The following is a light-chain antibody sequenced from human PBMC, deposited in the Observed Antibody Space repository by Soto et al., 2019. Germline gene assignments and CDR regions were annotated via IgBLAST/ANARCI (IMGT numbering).Light chain of an antibody. CDR1: QGISTY. V-gene: IGKV1-16*01. CDR2: AAS. J-gene: IGKJ1*01. CDR3: QQYNSYSQT. Sequence: DIHMTLSASSLSASVGHRVTIGCRASQGISTYFNWYQQKQGKAPKVLIYAASSLQSGVPSRFSGSGSGTEVNLTLSSLQTEDFATYYCQQYNSYSQTFGQGTKVDIK.